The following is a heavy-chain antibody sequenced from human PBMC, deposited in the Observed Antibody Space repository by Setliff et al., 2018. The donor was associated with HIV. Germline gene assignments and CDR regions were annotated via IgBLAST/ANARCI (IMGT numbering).Heavy chain of an antibody. CDR1: GYTFDIYY. CDR2: IDPTGGRT. Sequence: ASVKVSCKTSGYTFDIYYIHWVRQAPGQGLEWMGVIDPTGGRTTYAQKFEDRVTMTRDLSTSTVHMELTRLKSEDVAIYYCARDGINYDFWSGQNASNWFDPWGQGTLVTVSS. V-gene: IGHV1-46*02. D-gene: IGHD3-3*01. J-gene: IGHJ5*02. CDR3: ARDGINYDFWSGQNASNWFDP.